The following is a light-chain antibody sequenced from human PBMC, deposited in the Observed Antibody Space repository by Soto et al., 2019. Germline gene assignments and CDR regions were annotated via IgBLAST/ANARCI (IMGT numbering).Light chain of an antibody. CDR3: MQGTHWPLT. CDR1: QSLVYRDGNTY. V-gene: IGKV2-30*01. Sequence: DVVLTQSPLSLPVTLGQPASISCRSSQSLVYRDGNTYSNWFHQRPGQSPRRLVYRVSNRDSGVPVRFSASGSGTDFTLEISRIEAEDVGIYYCMQGTHWPLTFGGGTKVEIK. J-gene: IGKJ4*01. CDR2: RVS.